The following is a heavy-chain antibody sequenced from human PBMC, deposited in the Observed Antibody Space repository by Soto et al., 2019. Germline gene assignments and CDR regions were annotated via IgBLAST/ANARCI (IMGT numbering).Heavy chain of an antibody. J-gene: IGHJ5*02. D-gene: IGHD2-15*01. CDR3: ARGRRGPRPLVVVAATPLRWFDP. Sequence: SETLSLTCAVYGGSFSGYYWSWIRQPPGKGLEWIGEINHSGSTNYNPSLKSRVTISVDTSKNQFSLKLSSVTAADTAVYYCARGRRGPRPLVVVAATPLRWFDPWGQGTLVTVSS. CDR1: GGSFSGYY. V-gene: IGHV4-34*01. CDR2: INHSGST.